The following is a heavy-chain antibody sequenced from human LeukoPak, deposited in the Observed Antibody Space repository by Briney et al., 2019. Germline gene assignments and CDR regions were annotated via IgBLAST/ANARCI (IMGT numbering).Heavy chain of an antibody. V-gene: IGHV3-30*02. J-gene: IGHJ3*02. CDR2: IRYDGSNK. CDR3: GKKTIVGATVDAFDI. CDR1: GFTFSNYG. Sequence: GGSLRLSCAASGFTFSNYGMHWVRQAPGKGLEWVACIRYDGSNKYYADSVKGRFTISRDNSKNTLYLQMNSLRAEVTAVFYCGKKTIVGATVDAFDIWGQGTMVTVSS. D-gene: IGHD1-26*01.